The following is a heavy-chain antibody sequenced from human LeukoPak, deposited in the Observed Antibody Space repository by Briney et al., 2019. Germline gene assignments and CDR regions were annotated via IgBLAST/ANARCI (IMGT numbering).Heavy chain of an antibody. CDR1: GFTFISYG. CDR3: AKDYCSGGSCYLNY. Sequence: GGSLRLSCAASGFTFISYGMLGVRQAPGRGVEWGAIITNDGRNKYYADSVKGRFTISRDNSKNTLYLQMNSLRAEDTAVYYCAKDYCSGGSCYLNYWGQGTLVTVSS. V-gene: IGHV3-30*18. D-gene: IGHD2-15*01. CDR2: ITNDGRNK. J-gene: IGHJ4*02.